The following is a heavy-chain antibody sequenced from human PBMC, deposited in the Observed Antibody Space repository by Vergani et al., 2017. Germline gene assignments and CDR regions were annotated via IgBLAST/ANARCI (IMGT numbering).Heavy chain of an antibody. D-gene: IGHD2-2*01. CDR1: GFTFNSYA. CDR3: AKVCGSTSCPYGGGAFDV. J-gene: IGHJ3*01. V-gene: IGHV3-23*01. Sequence: QLLESGGGLIQPGGSLRLSCAASGFTFNSYAMPWVRQAPGKGLEWVSGINNNGGSTYYADSVKGRFTISRDKSKNTLYLQMTDLRTEDTATYYCAKVCGSTSCPYGGGAFDVWGHGTMVTVSS. CDR2: INNNGGST.